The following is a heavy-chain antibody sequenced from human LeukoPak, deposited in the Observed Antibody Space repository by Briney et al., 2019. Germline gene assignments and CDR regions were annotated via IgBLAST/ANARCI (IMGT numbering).Heavy chain of an antibody. J-gene: IGHJ6*03. CDR2: IYYSGST. CDR1: GGSISSSSYY. Sequence: PSETLSLTCTVSGGSISSSSYYWGWIRQPPGKGLEWIGSIYYSGSTYYNPSLKSRVTISVDTSKNQFSLKLSSVTAADTAVYYCARERPGADHYYMDVWGKGTTVTVSS. CDR3: ARERPGADHYYMDV. D-gene: IGHD3-10*01. V-gene: IGHV4-39*07.